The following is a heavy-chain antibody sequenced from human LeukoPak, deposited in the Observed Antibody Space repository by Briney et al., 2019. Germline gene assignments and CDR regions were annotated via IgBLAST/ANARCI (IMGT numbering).Heavy chain of an antibody. CDR2: IFYSGST. CDR1: GGSISSYY. J-gene: IGHJ5*02. Sequence: SETLSLTCTVSGGSISSYYWSWIRQPPGKGLERLGYIFYSGSTNYNPSLKSRVTISLDTSKNLFSLKLTSVTAADTAVYYCARHVNNWNDDNWFDPWGQGTLVTVSS. D-gene: IGHD1-1*01. CDR3: ARHVNNWNDDNWFDP. V-gene: IGHV4-59*01.